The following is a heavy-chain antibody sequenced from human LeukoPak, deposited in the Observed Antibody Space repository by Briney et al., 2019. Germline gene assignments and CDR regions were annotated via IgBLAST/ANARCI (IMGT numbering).Heavy chain of an antibody. D-gene: IGHD3-22*01. CDR3: AKDLDSSGYYSDY. CDR1: GFTFNSYA. CDR2: ISGSGGST. V-gene: IGHV3-23*01. J-gene: IGHJ4*02. Sequence: GGSLRLSCAASGFTFNSYAMSWVRQAAGKGLEWVSAISGSGGSTYYADSLKGRFTISRGNSKNTLYLPMNSLRAEDTAVYYCAKDLDSSGYYSDYWGQGTLVTVSS.